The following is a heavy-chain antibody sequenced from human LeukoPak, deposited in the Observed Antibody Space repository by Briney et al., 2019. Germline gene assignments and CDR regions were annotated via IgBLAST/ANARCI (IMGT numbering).Heavy chain of an antibody. V-gene: IGHV4-39*01. CDR1: GDSIISNIYW. Sequence: SETLSLTCTVSGDSIISNIYWWDWVRLPPGKGLQWIGATFYTGRTFYSPSLKSRVTISVDTSKNQFSLDLSSATAADTAVFYCARRRHNFDFYDVWGQGTRVTVSS. CDR2: TFYTGRT. D-gene: IGHD3/OR15-3a*01. J-gene: IGHJ3*01. CDR3: ARRRHNFDFYDV.